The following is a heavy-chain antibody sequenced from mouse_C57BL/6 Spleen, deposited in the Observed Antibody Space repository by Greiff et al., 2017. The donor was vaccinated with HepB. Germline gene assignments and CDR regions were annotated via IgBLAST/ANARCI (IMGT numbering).Heavy chain of an antibody. Sequence: QVQLQHSGPELVKPGASVKISCKASGYAFSSSWMNWVKQRPGKGLEWIGRIYPGDGDTNYNGKFKGKATLTADKSSSTAYMQLSSLTSEDSAVYFCARPYYDYEWFAYWGQGTLVTVSA. CDR3: ARPYYDYEWFAY. D-gene: IGHD2-4*01. J-gene: IGHJ3*01. CDR1: GYAFSSSW. CDR2: IYPGDGDT. V-gene: IGHV1-82*01.